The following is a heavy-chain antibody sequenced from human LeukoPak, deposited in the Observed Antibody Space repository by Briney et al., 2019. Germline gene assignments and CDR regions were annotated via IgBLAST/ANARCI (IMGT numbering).Heavy chain of an antibody. V-gene: IGHV4-31*03. CDR2: IYYSGST. Sequence: SQTLSLTCTVSGGSLSSGGSYCSWIRQHPGKGLEWFGYIYYSGSTYYNPSLKSRVTISVHTSKNQFSLKLSSVTAADTAVYDCARDGLNAFDIWGQGTMVTVSS. CDR1: GGSLSSGGSY. CDR3: ARDGLNAFDI. J-gene: IGHJ3*02.